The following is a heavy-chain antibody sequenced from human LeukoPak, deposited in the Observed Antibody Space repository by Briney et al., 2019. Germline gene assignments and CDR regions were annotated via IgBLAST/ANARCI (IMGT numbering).Heavy chain of an antibody. Sequence: PSETLSLTCTASGVSISSAAYYWGWVRQPPGKGLEWIGSIFYTGSTYYNPSLNSRVTMSIATSKNQFSLKLTSVTAADTAVYYCARRTTVTWIYFDYWGQGTLVTVSS. D-gene: IGHD4-11*01. J-gene: IGHJ4*02. V-gene: IGHV4-39*01. CDR1: GVSISSAAYY. CDR2: IFYTGST. CDR3: ARRTTVTWIYFDY.